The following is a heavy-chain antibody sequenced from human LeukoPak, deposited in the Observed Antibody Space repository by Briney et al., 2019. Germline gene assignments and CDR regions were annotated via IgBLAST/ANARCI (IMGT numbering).Heavy chain of an antibody. Sequence: GGSLRLSCAASGFTFSSIAMTWLRPAPGQGLEWVSTIRSNGETTYNADSVKGRFTISRDNSKKTLYLQLNSLRVEDTAIYYCAKGQELDDGVFDSWGQGTLVTVSS. CDR3: AKGQELDDGVFDS. J-gene: IGHJ4*02. CDR2: IRSNGETT. V-gene: IGHV3-23*01. D-gene: IGHD1-1*01. CDR1: GFTFSSIA.